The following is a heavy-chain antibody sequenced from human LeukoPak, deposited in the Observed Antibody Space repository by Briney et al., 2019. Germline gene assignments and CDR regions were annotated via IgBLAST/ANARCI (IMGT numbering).Heavy chain of an antibody. Sequence: GASVTVSFKASGYTFTSYGISWVRQAPAQGLEWMGWISVYNGNTNYAQKLQGRVTMTTDTSTSTAYMELRSLRSDDTAVYYCARDRRSFYCSSTSCYRPLHYWGQGTLVTVSS. CDR3: ARDRRSFYCSSTSCYRPLHY. D-gene: IGHD2-2*01. CDR1: GYTFTSYG. J-gene: IGHJ4*02. CDR2: ISVYNGNT. V-gene: IGHV1-18*01.